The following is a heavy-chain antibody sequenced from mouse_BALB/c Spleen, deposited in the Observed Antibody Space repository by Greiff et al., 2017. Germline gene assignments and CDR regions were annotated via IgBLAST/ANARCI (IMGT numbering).Heavy chain of an antibody. CDR2: IDPANGNT. Sequence: EVKLMESGAELVKPGASVKLSCTASGFNIKDTYMHWVKQRPEQGLEWIGRIDPANGNTKYDPKFQGKATITADTSSNTAYLQLSSLTSEDTAVYYCASHYDFAYWGQGTLVTVAA. J-gene: IGHJ3*01. CDR1: GFNIKDTY. V-gene: IGHV14-3*02. CDR3: ASHYDFAY. D-gene: IGHD2-4*01.